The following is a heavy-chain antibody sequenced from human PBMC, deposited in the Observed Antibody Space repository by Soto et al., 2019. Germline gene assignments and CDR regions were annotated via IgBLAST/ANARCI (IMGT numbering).Heavy chain of an antibody. CDR2: IYYSGST. Sequence: PSETLSLTCTVSGGSISSYYWSWIRQPPGKGLEWIGYIYYSGSTNYNPSLKSRVTISVDTSKNQFSLKLSSVTAADTAVYYCARLGITMVRGVRYYYYYYMDVWGKGTTVTVSS. V-gene: IGHV4-59*08. CDR1: GGSISSYY. J-gene: IGHJ6*03. CDR3: ARLGITMVRGVRYYYYYYMDV. D-gene: IGHD3-10*01.